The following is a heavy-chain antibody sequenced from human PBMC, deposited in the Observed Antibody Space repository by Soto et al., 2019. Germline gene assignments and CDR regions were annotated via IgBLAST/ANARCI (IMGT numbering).Heavy chain of an antibody. CDR3: ARGAPRITFGGVIVKREP. CDR1: GGSFSGYY. V-gene: IGHV4-34*01. CDR2: INHSGST. Sequence: ETLSLTCAVYGGSFSGYYWSWIRQPPGKGLEWIGEINHSGSTNYNPSLKSRVTISVDTSKNQFSLKLSSVTAADTAVYYCARGAPRITFGGVIVKREPWGQGTLVTVSS. J-gene: IGHJ5*02. D-gene: IGHD3-16*02.